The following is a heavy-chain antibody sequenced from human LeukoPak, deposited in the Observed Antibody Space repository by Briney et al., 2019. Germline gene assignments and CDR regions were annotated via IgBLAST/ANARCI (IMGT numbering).Heavy chain of an antibody. CDR2: VSYSGKT. Sequence: SETLSLTCTVSGGSISNYLWSWIRQPPGKGLEWIGYVSYSGKTDYTPSLKSRVTISLDASNNHFSLTLSSVTAADTAVYYCARYHSRSHEGWIDPWGQGALVTVSS. CDR3: ARYHSRSHEGWIDP. D-gene: IGHD3-10*01. CDR1: GGSISNYL. J-gene: IGHJ5*02. V-gene: IGHV4-59*13.